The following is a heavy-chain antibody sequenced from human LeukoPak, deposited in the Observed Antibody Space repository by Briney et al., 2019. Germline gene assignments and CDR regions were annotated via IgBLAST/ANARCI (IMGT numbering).Heavy chain of an antibody. CDR3: ATAPVRKQLVAHNWFDP. D-gene: IGHD6-6*01. CDR1: GYTLTELS. J-gene: IGHJ5*02. Sequence: ASVKVSCKVSGYTLTELSMHWVRQAPGKGLEWMGGFDPEDGETIYAQKFQGRVTMTEDTSTDTAYMELSSLRSEDTAVYYCATAPVRKQLVAHNWFDPWGQGTLVTVSS. V-gene: IGHV1-24*01. CDR2: FDPEDGET.